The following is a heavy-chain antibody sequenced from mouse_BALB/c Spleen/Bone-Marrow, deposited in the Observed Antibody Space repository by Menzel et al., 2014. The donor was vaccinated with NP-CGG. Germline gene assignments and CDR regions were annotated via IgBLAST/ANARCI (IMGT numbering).Heavy chain of an antibody. Sequence: VQLQQSGAELVKPGASVKLSCTASGFNIKDTYMHWVKQRPKQGLEWIGRIDPANGNTKYDPKFQGKATITADTSSNTAYLQLSSLTSEDTAVYYCASYVYGYYFDYWGQGTTLTVSS. J-gene: IGHJ2*01. CDR1: GFNIKDTY. D-gene: IGHD2-2*01. CDR2: IDPANGNT. CDR3: ASYVYGYYFDY. V-gene: IGHV14-3*02.